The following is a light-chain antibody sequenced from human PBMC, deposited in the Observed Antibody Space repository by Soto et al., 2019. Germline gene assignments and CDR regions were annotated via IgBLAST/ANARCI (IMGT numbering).Light chain of an antibody. CDR3: QHYNSFSGT. J-gene: IGKJ2*02. CDR1: QSISTG. V-gene: IGKV1-5*01. Sequence: DIQMTQSPSTLSASVGDRVTITCRASQSISTGLAWYQQKPGKAPQLLIYGASSLKSGVPSRFSGSGSGIEFTHTISSLQPDDFATYYCQHYNSFSGTFGQGTKLEIK. CDR2: GAS.